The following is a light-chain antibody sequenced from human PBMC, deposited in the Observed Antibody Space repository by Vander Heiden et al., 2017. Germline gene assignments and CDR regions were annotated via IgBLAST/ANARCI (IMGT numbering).Light chain of an antibody. V-gene: IGKV1-39*01. CDR2: AAS. CDR3: QQSDYTPRT. J-gene: IGKJ1*01. Sequence: DIQMTQSPSSLSASVGDRVTITCRATQSISDYLNWYQQKPEKVPKLLIYAASRLQSGVPSRFSGSGSGTHFTLTISSLQPDDFATYYCQQSDYTPRTFGQGTKVEIK. CDR1: QSISDY.